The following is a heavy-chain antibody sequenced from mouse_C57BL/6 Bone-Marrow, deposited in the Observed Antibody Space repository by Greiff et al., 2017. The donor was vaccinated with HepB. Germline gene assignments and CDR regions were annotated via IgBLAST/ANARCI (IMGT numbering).Heavy chain of an antibody. Sequence: EVKLMESEGGLVQPGSSMKLSCTASGFTFSDYYMAWVRQVPEKGLEWVANINYDGSSTYYLDSLKSRFIISRDNAKNILYLQMSSLKSEDTATYYCAREEGAAQARGWFAYWGQGTLVTVSA. CDR2: INYDGSST. CDR1: GFTFSDYY. D-gene: IGHD3-2*02. CDR3: AREEGAAQARGWFAY. V-gene: IGHV5-16*01. J-gene: IGHJ3*01.